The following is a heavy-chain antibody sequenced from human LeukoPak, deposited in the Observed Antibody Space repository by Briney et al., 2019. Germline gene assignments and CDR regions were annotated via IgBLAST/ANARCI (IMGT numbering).Heavy chain of an antibody. D-gene: IGHD2-15*01. CDR1: GFTFSSYA. V-gene: IGHV3-23*01. J-gene: IGHJ4*02. CDR3: AKDYCGGGSCYSGAPDY. Sequence: PGGSLRLSCAASGFTFSSYAMSWVRQAPGKGLEWVSAISGSGGSTYYADSVKGRFTISRDNSKNTLYLQMNSLRAEDTAVYYCAKDYCGGGSCYSGAPDYWGQGTLVTVSS. CDR2: ISGSGGST.